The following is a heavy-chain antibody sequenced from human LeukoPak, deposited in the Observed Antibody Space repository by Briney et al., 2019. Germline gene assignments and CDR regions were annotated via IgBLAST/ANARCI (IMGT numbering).Heavy chain of an antibody. J-gene: IGHJ4*02. CDR1: GGSFSGYY. V-gene: IGHV4-34*01. CDR2: INHSGST. Sequence: NPSETLSLTCAVYGGSFSGYYWSWIRQPPGKGLEWIGEINHSGSTNYNPSLKSRVTISVDTSKNQFSLKLSSVTAADTAVYYCAGKGSIVVVPAAINYWGQGTLVTVSS. D-gene: IGHD2-2*01. CDR3: AGKGSIVVVPAAINY.